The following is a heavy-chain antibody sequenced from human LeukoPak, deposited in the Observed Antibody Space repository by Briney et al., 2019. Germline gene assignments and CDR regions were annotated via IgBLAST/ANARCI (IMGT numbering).Heavy chain of an antibody. J-gene: IGHJ6*02. CDR1: GGTFSSYA. CDR2: ITPIFGTA. D-gene: IGHD6-13*01. V-gene: IGHV1-69*01. Sequence: SSVKVSCKASGGTFSSYALSWVRQAPGQGLEWMGGITPIFGTANYAQKFQGRVTMTADESTSTAYMELSSLRSEDTAVYYCARDEIIAAAGNYYYYGMGVWGQGTTVTVSS. CDR3: ARDEIIAAAGNYYYYGMGV.